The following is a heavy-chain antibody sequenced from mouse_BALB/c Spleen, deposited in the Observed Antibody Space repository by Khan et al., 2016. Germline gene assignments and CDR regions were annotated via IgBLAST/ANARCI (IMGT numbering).Heavy chain of an antibody. D-gene: IGHD2-12*01. J-gene: IGHJ3*01. V-gene: IGHV9-3-1*01. CDR3: ARLRHAWFAY. Sequence: QIQLVQSGPELKKPGETVKISCKASGYTFTNYGMNWVKQAPGKGLKWMCWINTYTGEPTYADDFKGRFALPLKTSASPAYLQTNNHTNEDTATYVCARLRHAWFAYWGQGTLVTVSA. CDR2: INTYTGEP. CDR1: GYTFTNYG.